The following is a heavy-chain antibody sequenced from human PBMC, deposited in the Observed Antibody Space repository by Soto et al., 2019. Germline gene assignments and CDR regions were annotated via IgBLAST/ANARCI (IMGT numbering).Heavy chain of an antibody. CDR2: IYSSGNT. V-gene: IGHV3-53*02. Sequence: EVQLVETGGGLIQPGGSLRLSCAVSGFTVRSNYMSWVRQAPGKGLEWVSIIYSSGNTYYADSVKGRFTMSRDTSNNKVFLQRSSLRAEDTAVYYCARVSSPFGYWGKGTLVTVSS. CDR1: GFTVRSNY. CDR3: ARVSSPFGY. D-gene: IGHD3-16*01. J-gene: IGHJ4*02.